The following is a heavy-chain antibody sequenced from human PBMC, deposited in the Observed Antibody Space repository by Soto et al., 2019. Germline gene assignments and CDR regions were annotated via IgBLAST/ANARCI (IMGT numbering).Heavy chain of an antibody. J-gene: IGHJ6*02. CDR3: ARDELVPYYYYGMDV. Sequence: LSLTCTVSGGSISSYYWSWIRQPAGKGLEWIGRIYTSGSTNYNPPLKSRVTMSVDTSKNQFSLKLSSVTAADTAVYYCARDELVPYYYYGMDVWGQGTTVTVSS. CDR2: IYTSGST. CDR1: GGSISSYY. V-gene: IGHV4-4*07. D-gene: IGHD3-9*01.